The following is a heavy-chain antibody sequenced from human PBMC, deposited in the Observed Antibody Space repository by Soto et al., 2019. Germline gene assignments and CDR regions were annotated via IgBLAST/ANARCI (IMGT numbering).Heavy chain of an antibody. D-gene: IGHD4-17*01. CDR3: ARVQRPRYGDYVNYYYYGMDV. V-gene: IGHV1-69*06. CDR2: IIPIFGTA. Sequence: GASVKVSCKASGGTFSSYAISWVRQAPGQGLEWMGGIIPIFGTANYAQKFQGRVTITADKSTSTAYMELSSLRSEDTAVYYCARVQRPRYGDYVNYYYYGMDVWGQGTTVTVSS. CDR1: GGTFSSYA. J-gene: IGHJ6*02.